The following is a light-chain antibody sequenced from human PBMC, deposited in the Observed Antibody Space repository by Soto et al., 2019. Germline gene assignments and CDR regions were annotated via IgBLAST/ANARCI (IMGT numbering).Light chain of an antibody. J-gene: IGKJ3*01. V-gene: IGKV3-15*01. Sequence: RVTTQSPATLSVSPGERATLSCRASQNVAGDLAWYQQKPGQAPRLLIYRTSTRATGIPARFSGSGSGTEFTLTISSLQSEDFAVYYCQEYNGRSSFGPGTKVDIK. CDR3: QEYNGRSS. CDR1: QNVAGD. CDR2: RTS.